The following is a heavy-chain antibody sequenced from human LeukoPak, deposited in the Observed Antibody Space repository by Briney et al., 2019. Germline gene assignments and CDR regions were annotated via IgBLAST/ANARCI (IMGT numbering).Heavy chain of an antibody. CDR1: GGSFSGYY. CDR3: ARKTSYSSSWYFRFDP. CDR2: INHSGST. V-gene: IGHV4-34*01. Sequence: SETLSLTCAVYGGSFSGYYWSWIRQPPGKGLEWIGEINHSGSTNYNPSLKSRVTISVDTSKNQFSLKLSSVTAADTAVYYCARKTSYSSSWYFRFDPWGQGTLVTVSS. D-gene: IGHD6-13*01. J-gene: IGHJ5*02.